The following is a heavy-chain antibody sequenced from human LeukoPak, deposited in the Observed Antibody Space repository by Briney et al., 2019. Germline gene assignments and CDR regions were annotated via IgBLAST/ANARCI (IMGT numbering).Heavy chain of an antibody. CDR1: GGSISSSSYY. CDR3: ARAGYSGSLRGAFDI. V-gene: IGHV4-39*07. CDR2: IYHSGST. Sequence: SETLSLTCTVSGGSISSSSYYWGWIRQPPGKGLEWIGSIYHSGSTYYNPSLKSRVTISVDTSKNQFSLKLTSVTAADTAVYYCARAGYSGSLRGAFDIWGQGTMVTVSS. J-gene: IGHJ3*02. D-gene: IGHD1-26*01.